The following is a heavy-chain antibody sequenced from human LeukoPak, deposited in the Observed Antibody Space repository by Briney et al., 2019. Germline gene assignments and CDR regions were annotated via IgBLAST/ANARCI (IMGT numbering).Heavy chain of an antibody. CDR2: IIPIFGTA. CDR3: ACCFYYYDSSGTWNDY. CDR1: AGTFSSYA. D-gene: IGHD3-22*01. J-gene: IGHJ4*02. Sequence: SVKVSCKASAGTFSSYAISWVRQAPGQGLEWMGGIIPIFGTANYAQKFQGRVTITADESTSTAYMELSSLRSEDTAVYYCACCFYYYDSSGTWNDYWGQGTLVTVSS. V-gene: IGHV1-69*13.